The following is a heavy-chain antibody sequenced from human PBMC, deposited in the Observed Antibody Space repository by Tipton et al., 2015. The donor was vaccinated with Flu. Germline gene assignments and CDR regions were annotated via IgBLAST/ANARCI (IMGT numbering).Heavy chain of an antibody. Sequence: TLSLTCTVSGGSISSSSYYWGWIRQPPGKGLEWIGSIYYSGSTSFNPSLRSRVTVSVDTSKTQFSLKLNSVTAADTAGYYCARDLTTIFGGAFDNWGPGTLVTVSS. CDR3: ARDLTTIFGGAFDN. J-gene: IGHJ4*02. V-gene: IGHV4-39*07. CDR1: GGSISSSSYY. CDR2: IYYSGST. D-gene: IGHD3-3*01.